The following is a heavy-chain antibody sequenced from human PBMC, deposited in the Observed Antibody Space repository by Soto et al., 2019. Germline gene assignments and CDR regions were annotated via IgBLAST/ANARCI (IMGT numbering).Heavy chain of an antibody. V-gene: IGHV1-69*09. CDR2: INPLSGIP. CDR1: GGTFIRHV. J-gene: IGHJ4*02. D-gene: IGHD2-8*02. CDR3: ATPACAAAWCSPSHNLDQ. Sequence: QVQLVQSGAEVKKPESSVKVSCKTSGGTFIRHVISWVRQAPGQGPEWMGKINPLSGIPNYAQKFQDRVTLTAHTDSSTAYMELSSLRSDDTAVYYCATPACAAAWCSPSHNLDQWGQGTLVTVSS.